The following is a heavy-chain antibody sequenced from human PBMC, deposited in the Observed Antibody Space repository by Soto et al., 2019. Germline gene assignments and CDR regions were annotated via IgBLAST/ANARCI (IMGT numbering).Heavy chain of an antibody. CDR2: IYYSGST. V-gene: IGHV4-39*01. D-gene: IGHD6-13*01. J-gene: IGHJ6*02. Sequence: PSETMSLTCTVSGGSISSSSDYWGWIRQPPGKGLEWIGSIYYSGSTYYNPSLKSRVTISVDTSKNQFSLKLSSVTAADTAVYYCARLFRSWSVYYYYGMDVWGQGTTVTVSS. CDR3: ARLFRSWSVYYYYGMDV. CDR1: GGSISSSSDY.